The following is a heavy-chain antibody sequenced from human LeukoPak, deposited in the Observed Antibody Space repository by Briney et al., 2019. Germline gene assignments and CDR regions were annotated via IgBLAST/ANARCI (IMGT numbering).Heavy chain of an antibody. Sequence: SETLSLTCTVSGDSINGFYWSWIRQPAGKGLEWIGRIYTSGSTNYSPSLKSRVTMSVDTSKNQFSLKLSSVTAADTAVYYCARDVVAAVGSFDYWGQGTQVTVSS. CDR3: ARDVVAAVGSFDY. J-gene: IGHJ4*02. CDR2: IYTSGST. D-gene: IGHD2-2*01. V-gene: IGHV4-4*07. CDR1: GDSINGFY.